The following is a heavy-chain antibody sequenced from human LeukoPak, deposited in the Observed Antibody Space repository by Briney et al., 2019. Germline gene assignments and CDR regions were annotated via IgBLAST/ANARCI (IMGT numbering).Heavy chain of an antibody. V-gene: IGHV3-21*05. J-gene: IGHJ4*02. D-gene: IGHD4-17*01. CDR2: ISSSSSYI. CDR3: ASMTTVPRGGY. Sequence: PGGSLRLSCAASGFTFSSYSMNWVRQAPGKGLEWVSYISSSSSYIYYADSVKGRFTISRDNAKNSLYLQMNSLRAEDTAVYYCASMTTVPRGGYWGQGTLVTVSS. CDR1: GFTFSSYS.